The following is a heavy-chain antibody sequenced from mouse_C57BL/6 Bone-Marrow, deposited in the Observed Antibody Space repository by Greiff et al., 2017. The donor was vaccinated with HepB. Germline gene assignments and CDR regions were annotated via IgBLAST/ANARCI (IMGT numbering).Heavy chain of an antibody. CDR2: IDPETGGT. V-gene: IGHV1-15*01. D-gene: IGHD1-1*01. CDR1: GYTFTDYE. Sequence: QVHVKQSGAELVRPGASVTLSCKASGYTFTDYEMHWVKQTPVHGLEWIGAIDPETGGTAYNQKFKGKAILTADKSSSTAYMELRSLTSEDSAVYYCTRWKDYYGSPYAMDYWGQGTSVTVSS. CDR3: TRWKDYYGSPYAMDY. J-gene: IGHJ4*01.